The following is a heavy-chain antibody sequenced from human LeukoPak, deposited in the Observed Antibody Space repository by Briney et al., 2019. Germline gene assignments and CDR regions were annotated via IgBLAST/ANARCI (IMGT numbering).Heavy chain of an antibody. D-gene: IGHD5-18*01. CDR3: SRHRGYSYGYLDY. CDR1: GGSISSGDYY. V-gene: IGHV4-30-4*01. Sequence: SQTLSLTCTVSGGSISSGDYYWSWLRQPPGKGLEWIGYIYYSGSTSYNPSLKSRVTISVDTSKNQFSLKLSSVTAADTAVYYCSRHRGYSYGYLDYWGQGTLVTVP. J-gene: IGHJ4*02. CDR2: IYYSGST.